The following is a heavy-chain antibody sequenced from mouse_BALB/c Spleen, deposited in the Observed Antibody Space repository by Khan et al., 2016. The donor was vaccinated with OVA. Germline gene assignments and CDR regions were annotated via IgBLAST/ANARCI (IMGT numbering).Heavy chain of an antibody. CDR3: ARTARIKY. J-gene: IGHJ2*01. CDR1: GYSITSGYG. CDR2: INYSGST. D-gene: IGHD1-2*01. Sequence: EVQLQESGPGLVKPSQSLSLTCTVTGYSITSGYGWNWIRQFPGNKLEWMGYINYSGSTNYNPSLKSRISITRDTSKNQFFLQLNSVTTEYTATYYCARTARIKYWGQGTTLTVSS. V-gene: IGHV3-1*02.